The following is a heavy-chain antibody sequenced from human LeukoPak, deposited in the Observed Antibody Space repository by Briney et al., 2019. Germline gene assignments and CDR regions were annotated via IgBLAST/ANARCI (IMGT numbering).Heavy chain of an antibody. CDR2: ISAYNGNT. Sequence: ASVTVSCKASGYTFTSYGISWVRQASGQGLEWMGWISAYNGNTNYAQKLQGRVTMTTDTSTSTAYMELRSLRSDDTAVYYCAREKFDILTGYSWSRGMDVWGKGTTVTVSS. V-gene: IGHV1-18*04. D-gene: IGHD3-9*01. J-gene: IGHJ6*04. CDR1: GYTFTSYG. CDR3: AREKFDILTGYSWSRGMDV.